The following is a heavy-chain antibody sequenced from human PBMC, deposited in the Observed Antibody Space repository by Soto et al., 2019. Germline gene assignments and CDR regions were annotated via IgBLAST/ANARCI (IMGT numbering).Heavy chain of an antibody. V-gene: IGHV4-30-2*01. CDR1: GGSISSGGYS. D-gene: IGHD2-21*01. J-gene: IGHJ5*02. CDR2: IYHSGST. Sequence: SETLSLTCTVSGGSISSGGYSWSWIRQPPGKGLEWIGYIYHSGSTYYNTSLKSRVTISVDRSKNQFSLKLSSVTAADSAVYYCAGLMGPYCGGECYPPTPNWFDPWGQGTLVTVSS. CDR3: AGLMGPYCGGECYPPTPNWFDP.